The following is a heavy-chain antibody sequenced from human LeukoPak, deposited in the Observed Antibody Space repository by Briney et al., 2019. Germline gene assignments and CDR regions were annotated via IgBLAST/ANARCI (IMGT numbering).Heavy chain of an antibody. V-gene: IGHV1-2*02. CDR2: INPNSGGT. CDR3: ARNPAYCTSTSCYNDY. Sequence: GASVKVSCTASGYTFTIYYMHWVRQAPGQGLEWMGWINPNSGGTSYARRFQGRVTMTRDTSISTAYMELSRLTSDDTAVYYCARNPAYCTSTSCYNDYWGQGTLVTVSS. CDR1: GYTFTIYY. D-gene: IGHD2-2*02. J-gene: IGHJ4*02.